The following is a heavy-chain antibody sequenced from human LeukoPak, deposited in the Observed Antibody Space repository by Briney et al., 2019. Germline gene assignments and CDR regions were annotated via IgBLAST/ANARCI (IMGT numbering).Heavy chain of an antibody. CDR2: ISWDSGVK. Sequence: PGGSLRLSCAASGFKFGDYAMHWVRQVPGKGLEWVSSISWDSGVKGYADSVKGRFTISRDNAKKSLYLQMNSLRAEDTAVYYCARAGYSSSPYYYYYMDVWGKGTTVTVSS. CDR1: GFKFGDYA. J-gene: IGHJ6*03. CDR3: ARAGYSSSPYYYYYMDV. V-gene: IGHV3-9*01. D-gene: IGHD6-6*01.